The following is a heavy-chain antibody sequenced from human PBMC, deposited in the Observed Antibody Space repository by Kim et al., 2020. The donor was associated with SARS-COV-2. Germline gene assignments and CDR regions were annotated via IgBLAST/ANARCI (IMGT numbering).Heavy chain of an antibody. CDR3: ARDGQRLAHFVLDV. J-gene: IGHJ6*02. Sequence: GGSLRLSCEASGFTFGNHGIHWVRQAPGKGLERVAFIWFDGSETEYADSVRGRFSISRDNAKNTVFLQMNSLGSEDTDVYYCARDGQRLAHFVLDVWVQGTAVTVSS. CDR1: GFTFGNHG. CDR2: IWFDGSET. V-gene: IGHV3-33*01. D-gene: IGHD3-16*02.